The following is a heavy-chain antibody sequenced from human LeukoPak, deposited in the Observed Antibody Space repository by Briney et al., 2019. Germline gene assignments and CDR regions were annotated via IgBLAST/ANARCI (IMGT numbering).Heavy chain of an antibody. V-gene: IGHV1-2*02. CDR2: INPNSGGT. CDR3: ARGYSSSWYLDY. J-gene: IGHJ4*02. Sequence: ASVKVSCKASGYTFTGYYMHWVRQAPGQGLEWMGWINPNSGGTNYAQKFQGRVTMTWDTSISTAYMELRSLRSDDTAVYYCARGYSSSWYLDYWGQGTLVTVSS. CDR1: GYTFTGYY. D-gene: IGHD6-13*01.